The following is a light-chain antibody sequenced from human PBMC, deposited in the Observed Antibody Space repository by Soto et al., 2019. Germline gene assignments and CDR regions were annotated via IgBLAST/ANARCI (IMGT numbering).Light chain of an antibody. CDR1: QDIDNY. Sequence: DIQMTQSPSSLSASVGDRVTITCQASQDIDNYLNWYQQKPGKAPRLLIYDSSTLQTGVPSRFSGSGSGTDFTFAINSLQPEDIATYYCQQSHNLPLSFGGGTKVQI. CDR2: DSS. CDR3: QQSHNLPLS. V-gene: IGKV1-33*01. J-gene: IGKJ4*01.